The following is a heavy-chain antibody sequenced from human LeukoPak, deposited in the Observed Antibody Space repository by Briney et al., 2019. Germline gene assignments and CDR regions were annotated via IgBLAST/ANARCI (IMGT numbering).Heavy chain of an antibody. J-gene: IGHJ5*02. Sequence: PSGTLSLTCVVSGDSISSRNWWSWVRQPPEKGLEWIGEIFHSGSTYYNPSLKSRVTISVDTSKNQFSLKLSSVTAADTAVYYCARDLGYGGNSGGWFDPWGQGTLVTVSS. CDR3: ARDLGYGGNSGGWFDP. CDR1: GDSISSRNW. CDR2: IFHSGST. D-gene: IGHD4-23*01. V-gene: IGHV4-4*02.